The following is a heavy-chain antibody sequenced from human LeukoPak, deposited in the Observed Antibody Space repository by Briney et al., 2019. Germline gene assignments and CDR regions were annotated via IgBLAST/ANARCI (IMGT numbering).Heavy chain of an antibody. CDR2: ISWNSGSI. J-gene: IGHJ4*02. Sequence: GRSLRLSCAASGFTFDDYAMHWVRQAPGKGLEWVSGISWNSGSIGYADSVKGRFTISRDNAKNSLYLQMNSLRAEDTALYYCAKALYYYGSGSYIGNFDYWGQGTLVTVSS. V-gene: IGHV3-9*01. D-gene: IGHD3-10*01. CDR3: AKALYYYGSGSYIGNFDY. CDR1: GFTFDDYA.